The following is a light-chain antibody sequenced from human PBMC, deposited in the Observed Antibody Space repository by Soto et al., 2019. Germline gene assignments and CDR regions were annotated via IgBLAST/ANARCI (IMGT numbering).Light chain of an antibody. CDR3: QQYYTYPWT. CDR1: QSISSW. V-gene: IGKV1-5*01. CDR2: DAS. Sequence: DIQMTQSPSTLSASLGDRVTITCRASQSISSWLAWYQQKPGKAPNLLIYDASSLESDVPSRFSGSGSGTDFTLTIGCLQSEDLATYYCQQYYTYPWTFGQGTKVDIK. J-gene: IGKJ1*01.